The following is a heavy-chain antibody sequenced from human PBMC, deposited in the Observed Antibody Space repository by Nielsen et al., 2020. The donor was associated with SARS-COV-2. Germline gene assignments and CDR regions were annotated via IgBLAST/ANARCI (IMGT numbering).Heavy chain of an antibody. CDR2: ISWNSGSI. CDR1: GFTFDDYA. J-gene: IGHJ4*02. CDR3: TKDLSPAISGGFDS. Sequence: SLKISCAASGFTFDDYAMHWVRQAPGKGLEWVSGISWNSGSIAYAASLKGRFTISRDDATTSLFLQMTSLTADDTALYYCTKDLSPAISGGFDSWGQGTLVTVSS. V-gene: IGHV3-9*01. D-gene: IGHD2-2*02.